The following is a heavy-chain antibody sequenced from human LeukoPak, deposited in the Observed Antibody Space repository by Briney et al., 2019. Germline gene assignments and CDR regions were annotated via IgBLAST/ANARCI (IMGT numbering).Heavy chain of an antibody. D-gene: IGHD3-3*01. V-gene: IGHV3-21*01. CDR2: ISSSSSYI. J-gene: IGHJ4*02. Sequence: PGGSLRLSCAASGFTFSSYSMNWVRQAPGKGLEWVSSISSSSSYIYYADSVKGRFTTSRDNAKNSLYLQMNSLRAEGTAVYYCAKLELPAAIGFLEWLIFDYWGQGTLVTVSS. CDR3: AKLELPAAIGFLEWLIFDY. CDR1: GFTFSSYS.